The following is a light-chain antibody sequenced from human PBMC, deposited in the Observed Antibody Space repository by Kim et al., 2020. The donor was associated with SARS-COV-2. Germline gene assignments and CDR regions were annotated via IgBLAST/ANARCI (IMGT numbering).Light chain of an antibody. CDR1: SSNIGAGFD. J-gene: IGLJ3*02. Sequence: GQRVTISCTGSSSNIGAGFDVHWYQHLPGTAPKLLIYGNTNRPSGVPDRFSGSKYGTSASLAITGLQAEDEADYYCQSYDSSRTVLFGGGTKVTVL. CDR3: QSYDSSRTVL. V-gene: IGLV1-40*01. CDR2: GNT.